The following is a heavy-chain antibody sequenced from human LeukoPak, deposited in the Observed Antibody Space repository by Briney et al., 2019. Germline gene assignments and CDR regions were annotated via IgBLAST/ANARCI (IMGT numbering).Heavy chain of an antibody. D-gene: IGHD3-9*01. CDR2: FDPEDGET. Sequence: EASVKVSCKVSGYTLTELSMHWVRQAPGKGLEWMGGFDPEDGETIYAQKFQGRVTMTEDTSTDTAYMELSSLRSEDTAVYYCARVLRYFDWPDYWGQGTLVTVSS. CDR1: GYTLTELS. CDR3: ARVLRYFDWPDY. V-gene: IGHV1-24*01. J-gene: IGHJ4*02.